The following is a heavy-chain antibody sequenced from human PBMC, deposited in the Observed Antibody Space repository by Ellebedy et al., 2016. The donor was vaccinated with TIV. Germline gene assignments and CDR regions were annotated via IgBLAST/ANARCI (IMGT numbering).Heavy chain of an antibody. J-gene: IGHJ4*02. CDR1: GFTFSSFA. D-gene: IGHD3-22*01. V-gene: IGHV3-23*01. CDR2: ISGGGDST. CDR3: AKGTSSGFNYDRVGPEY. Sequence: GESLKISCAASGFTFSSFAMHWVRQAPGKGLEWLSVISGGGDSTLHADSVKGRFNITRDNSKNTLYLQMDRLRAEDTAVYYCAKGTSSGFNYDRVGPEYWGQGTLVTVSS.